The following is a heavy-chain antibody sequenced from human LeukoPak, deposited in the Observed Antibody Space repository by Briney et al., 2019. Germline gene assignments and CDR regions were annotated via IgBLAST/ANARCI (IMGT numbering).Heavy chain of an antibody. CDR1: GGSISSGDSY. D-gene: IGHD2-15*01. V-gene: IGHV4-30-4*08. Sequence: PSETLSLTCTVSGGSISSGDSYWSWIRQPPGKGLECIGYIYYSGSPFYNPSLKSRVTISVDTSKNHFSLNLSSVTAADTAVYYCARPGSNDAFDIWGQGTMVTVSS. CDR2: IYYSGSP. CDR3: ARPGSNDAFDI. J-gene: IGHJ3*02.